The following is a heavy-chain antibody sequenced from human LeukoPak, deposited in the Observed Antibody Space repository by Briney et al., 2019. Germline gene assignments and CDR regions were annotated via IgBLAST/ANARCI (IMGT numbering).Heavy chain of an antibody. Sequence: ASVKVSCKASGYTFTSYDINWVRQATGQGLEWMGWMNPNSGNTGYAQKFQGRVTMTRNTSISTAYMELSSLRSGDTAVYYCAGGRTTVVTRVFGYWGQGTLVTVSS. V-gene: IGHV1-8*01. CDR2: MNPNSGNT. J-gene: IGHJ4*02. D-gene: IGHD4-23*01. CDR3: AGGRTTVVTRVFGY. CDR1: GYTFTSYD.